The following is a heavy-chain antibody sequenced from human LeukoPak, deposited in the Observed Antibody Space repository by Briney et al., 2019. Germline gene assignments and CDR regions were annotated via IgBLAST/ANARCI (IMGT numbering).Heavy chain of an antibody. D-gene: IGHD3-10*01. J-gene: IGHJ4*02. CDR1: GDSVSSNSAA. V-gene: IGHV6-1*01. Sequence: SQTLSLTCAISGDSVSSNSAAWNWIRQSPSRGLEWLGRTYYRSKWYSYYAPSVKSRITINPDTSKNQFSLQLKSVTPEDTAVYYCARLVGLVSDYWGQGTLVTVSS. CDR2: TYYRSKWYS. CDR3: ARLVGLVSDY.